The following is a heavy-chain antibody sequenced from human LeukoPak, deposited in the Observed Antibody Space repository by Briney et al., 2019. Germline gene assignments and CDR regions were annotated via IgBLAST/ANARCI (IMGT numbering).Heavy chain of an antibody. J-gene: IGHJ3*02. D-gene: IGHD1-14*01. CDR3: ARALPDDAFDI. CDR2: IYHSGST. V-gene: IGHV4-30-2*01. CDR1: GGSISSGGYS. Sequence: PSETLSLTCAVSGGSISSGGYSWSWIRQPPGKGLEWIGYIYHSGSTYYNPSLKSRVTISVDRSKNQFPLKLSSVTAADTAVYYCARALPDDAFDIWGQGTMVTVSS.